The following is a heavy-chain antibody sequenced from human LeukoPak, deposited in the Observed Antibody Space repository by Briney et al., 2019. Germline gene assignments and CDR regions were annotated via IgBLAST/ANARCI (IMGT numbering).Heavy chain of an antibody. V-gene: IGHV3-53*01. CDR3: AKAMFYGDAYYFDY. CDR2: IYKGGNT. CDR1: GFTVSSTY. D-gene: IGHD4-17*01. Sequence: PGGSLRLSCAASGFTVSSTYVSWVRQAPGKGLEWVSVIYKGGNTYYIDSVKGRFTISRDTSKNTLYLQMNSLRAEDTAVYYCAKAMFYGDAYYFDYWGQGTLVTVSS. J-gene: IGHJ4*02.